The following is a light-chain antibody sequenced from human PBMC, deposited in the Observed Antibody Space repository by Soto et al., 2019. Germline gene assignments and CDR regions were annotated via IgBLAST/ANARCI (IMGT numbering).Light chain of an antibody. V-gene: IGKV3-15*01. CDR2: GAT. CDR1: QSVGAN. CDR3: QQYDKWPPL. J-gene: IGKJ5*01. Sequence: IVLTQSPGTLSVSPGGRAALSCRASQSVGANLAWYRQTPGQAPRXLIYGATTRATGIPARFSGSRSGTELTITISSLQSEDFELYYCQQYDKWPPLFGQGTRLEIK.